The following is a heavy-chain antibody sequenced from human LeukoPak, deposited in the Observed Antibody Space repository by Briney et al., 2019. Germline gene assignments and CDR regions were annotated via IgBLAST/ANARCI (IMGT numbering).Heavy chain of an antibody. D-gene: IGHD3-22*01. CDR2: ISSSSSYI. J-gene: IGHJ6*02. Sequence: TGGSLRLSCAASGFTFSSYSMNWVRQAPGKGLEWVSSISSSSSYIYYADSVKGRFTISRDNDKNSLYLQMNSLRAEDTAVYYCARDRRPDYYDSSGSPVDVWGQGTTVTVSS. CDR3: ARDRRPDYYDSSGSPVDV. CDR1: GFTFSSYS. V-gene: IGHV3-21*01.